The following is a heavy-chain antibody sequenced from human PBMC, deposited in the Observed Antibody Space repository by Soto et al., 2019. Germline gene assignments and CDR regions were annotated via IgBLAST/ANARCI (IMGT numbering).Heavy chain of an antibody. CDR3: AKGGVAGYWRYCHGMDV. J-gene: IGHJ6*02. V-gene: IGHV3-23*01. CDR1: GFKFYAYA. Sequence: EVQLLDSGGGLEQPGGSRRLSCAASGFKFYAYAMSWVRQAPGKGLEWVSGISGTGASTYYADSVKGRFTISRDNSKNRQYLQMKRLTVEATAVYFYAKGGVAGYWRYCHGMDVWGQGTTVTVS. CDR2: ISGTGAST. D-gene: IGHD6-19*01.